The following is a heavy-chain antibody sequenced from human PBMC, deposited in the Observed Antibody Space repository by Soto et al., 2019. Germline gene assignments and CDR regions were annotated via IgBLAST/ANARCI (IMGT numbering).Heavy chain of an antibody. CDR3: AREGRLNYGMDV. V-gene: IGHV3-74*03. J-gene: IGHJ6*02. CDR2: LNVDGSHT. CDR1: GFTFSKNW. Sequence: QLVESGGGQGQPGGSLRLSCVASGFTFSKNWMHWVRHVPGKGFERVGNLNVDGSHTEYADAVKGRFAISRDNAKNTVYLQMNRLRAEDSATYYCAREGRLNYGMDVWGPGTTVTVSS.